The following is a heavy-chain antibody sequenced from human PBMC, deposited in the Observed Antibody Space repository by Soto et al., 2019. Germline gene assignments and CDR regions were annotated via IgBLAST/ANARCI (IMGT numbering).Heavy chain of an antibody. D-gene: IGHD5-18*01. J-gene: IGHJ4*02. V-gene: IGHV4-59*01. CDR2: IYYSGST. CDR1: GGSISSYY. CDR3: ASGRGYSYGSFDY. Sequence: SETLSLTCTVSGGSISSYYWSWIRQPPGKGLEWIGYIYYSGSTNYNPSHKSRVTISVDTSKNQFSLKLSSVTAADTAVYYCASGRGYSYGSFDYWGQGTLVTVSS.